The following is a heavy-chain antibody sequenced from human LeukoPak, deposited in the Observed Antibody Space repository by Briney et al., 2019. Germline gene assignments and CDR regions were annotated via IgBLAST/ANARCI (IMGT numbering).Heavy chain of an antibody. V-gene: IGHV4-31*03. D-gene: IGHD2-8*01. Sequence: SETLSLTCTVSGGSISSGSYWWSWIRQHPERGLEWIGYHYYSRNTYYNPSLKSRVSISVDTSKNQLSLTLTSVTAADTAVYYWARRHRTSSAYHCNAMDVWGQGTTVTVPS. CDR3: ARRHRTSSAYHCNAMDV. J-gene: IGHJ6*02. CDR2: HYYSRNT. CDR1: GGSISSGSYW.